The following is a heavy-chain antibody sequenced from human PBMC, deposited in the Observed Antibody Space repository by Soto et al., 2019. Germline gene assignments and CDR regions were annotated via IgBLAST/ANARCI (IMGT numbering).Heavy chain of an antibody. V-gene: IGHV3-11*01. Sequence: LRLSCVASGFTFSDHFMSWIRQAPGKGLEWISYISSSDGPIYYADSVRGRFTISRDNDKNSLYLQMYSLRAEDTGVYYCARDRDTIVVPAAHYYYNGMDVWGQGTTVTVSS. CDR2: ISSSDGPI. J-gene: IGHJ6*02. CDR1: GFTFSDHF. CDR3: ARDRDTIVVPAAHYYYNGMDV. D-gene: IGHD2-2*01.